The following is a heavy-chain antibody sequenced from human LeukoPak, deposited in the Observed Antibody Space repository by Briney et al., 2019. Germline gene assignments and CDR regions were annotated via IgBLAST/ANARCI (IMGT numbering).Heavy chain of an antibody. J-gene: IGHJ5*02. CDR1: GYNFTTYW. CDR3: ARFAGGLGWFDP. V-gene: IGHV5-51*01. CDR2: IYPGDSET. Sequence: GESLKISCKGSGYNFTTYWIAWVRQMPGKGLEWMGIIYPGDSETRYSPSFQGQVTTSADKSMNTAYLQGSSLQASDTAMYYCARFAGGLGWFDPWGQGTQVTVSS. D-gene: IGHD6-6*01.